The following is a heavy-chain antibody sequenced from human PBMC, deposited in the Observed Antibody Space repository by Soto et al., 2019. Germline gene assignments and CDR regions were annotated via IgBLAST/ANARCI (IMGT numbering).Heavy chain of an antibody. V-gene: IGHV3-23*01. Sequence: SLRLSCASSVFTLSSYAMSWVRQAPGKGLEWVSAISGSGGSTYCADSVKGRFTISRDNSKNTLYLQMNSLRAEDTAVYYCSTGYSNSHDYWGQGTLVTVSS. CDR2: ISGSGGST. J-gene: IGHJ4*02. CDR3: STGYSNSHDY. D-gene: IGHD6-13*01. CDR1: VFTLSSYA.